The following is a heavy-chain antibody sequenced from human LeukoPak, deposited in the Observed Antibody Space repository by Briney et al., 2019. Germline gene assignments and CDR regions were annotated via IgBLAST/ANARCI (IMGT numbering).Heavy chain of an antibody. CDR2: ISGGGRT. D-gene: IGHD3-9*01. J-gene: IGHJ4*02. Sequence: GGSLRLSCAASGFPFSGYYMSWIRQSPGKGLECISYISGGGRTYYAGAVKGRFIISRDNAKNSLFLQMNDLRDEDTAVYYCARDYDWAFDFWGQGTRVTVSS. V-gene: IGHV3-11*04. CDR1: GFPFSGYY. CDR3: ARDYDWAFDF.